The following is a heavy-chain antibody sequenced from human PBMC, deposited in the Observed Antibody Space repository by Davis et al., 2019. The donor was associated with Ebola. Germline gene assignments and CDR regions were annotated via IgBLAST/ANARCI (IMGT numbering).Heavy chain of an antibody. J-gene: IGHJ4*02. D-gene: IGHD4-17*01. CDR2: TRSKANSYAT. CDR3: TRTYGVGVDY. Sequence: PGGSLRLSCAASGFTFSGSAMHWVRQASGKGLEWVGRTRSKANSYATAYAASVKGRFTISRDDSKNTAYLQMNSLKTEDTAVYYCTRTYGVGVDYWGQGTLVTVSS. CDR1: GFTFSGSA. V-gene: IGHV3-73*01.